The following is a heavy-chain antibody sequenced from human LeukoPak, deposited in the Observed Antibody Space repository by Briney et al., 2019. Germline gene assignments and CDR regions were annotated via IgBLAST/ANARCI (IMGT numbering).Heavy chain of an antibody. J-gene: IGHJ4*02. D-gene: IGHD3-10*01. CDR1: GGSISSSSYY. CDR2: IYHSGST. V-gene: IGHV4-39*07. Sequence: PSETLSLTCTVSGGSISSSSYYWGWIRQPPGKGLEWIGSIYHSGSTNYNPSLKSRVTISVDTSKNQFSLILSSVTAADTAVYYCAREEDDYGSGSYYVYWGQGTLVTVSS. CDR3: AREEDDYGSGSYYVY.